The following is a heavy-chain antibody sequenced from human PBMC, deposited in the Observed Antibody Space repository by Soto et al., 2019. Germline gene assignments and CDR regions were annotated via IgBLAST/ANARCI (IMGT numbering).Heavy chain of an antibody. CDR3: XXXXXXYSYHFDY. CDR2: IXXXXDE. Sequence: QITLKESGPTLVKPTQTLTLTCTFSGFSLXXXXXXXXXXXQTPGKALEWLALIXXXXDEGYSPSLKSRLTXXXXXXXXXXXXXXXXXXXXXXXXXXXXXXXXXYSYHFDYWGQGTLVTVSS. CDR1: GFSLXXXXXX. J-gene: IGHJ4*02. D-gene: IGHD5-18*01. V-gene: IGHV2-5*02.